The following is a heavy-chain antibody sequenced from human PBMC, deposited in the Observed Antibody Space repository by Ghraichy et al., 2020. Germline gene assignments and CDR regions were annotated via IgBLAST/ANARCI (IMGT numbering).Heavy chain of an antibody. J-gene: IGHJ4*02. CDR2: IIPLFRTA. CDR1: GGTFSSYA. V-gene: IGHV1-69*06. D-gene: IGHD5-18*01. CDR3: ARRGYSYGYDPFDY. Sequence: SVKVSCKASGGTFSSYAISWVRQAPGQGLEWMGGIIPLFRTANYAPKFPGRVTITADKSTSTAYMELSSLRSEDTAVYYCARRGYSYGYDPFDYWGQGTLVTVSS.